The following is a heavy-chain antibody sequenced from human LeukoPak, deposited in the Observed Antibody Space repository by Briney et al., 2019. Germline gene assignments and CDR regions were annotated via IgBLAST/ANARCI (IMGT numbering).Heavy chain of an antibody. J-gene: IGHJ1*01. CDR2: ISGSGDTT. V-gene: IGHV3-23*01. Sequence: TGGSLRLSCAASGFTFSTYAMTWVRQAPGKGLEWVSGISGSGDTTYYADSVKGRFTISRDNSRKTLYLQMNSLSVEDTAVYYCAEGVGSVVATYFQHWGQGTLVTVSS. D-gene: IGHD2-2*01. CDR3: AEGVGSVVATYFQH. CDR1: GFTFSTYA.